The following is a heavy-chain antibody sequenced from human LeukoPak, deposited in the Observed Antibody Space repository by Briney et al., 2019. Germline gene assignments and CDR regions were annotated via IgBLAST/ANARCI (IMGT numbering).Heavy chain of an antibody. CDR1: GFTFSSYW. CDR3: ARVGDSNYGLDY. V-gene: IGHV3-74*01. D-gene: IGHD4-11*01. Sequence: PGGSLRLSCAASGFTFSSYWMHWVRQAPGKGLVWVSRINSDGSSTSYADSVKGRFTISRDNARNTLYLQMNSLRAEDTAVYYCARVGDSNYGLDYWGQGTLVTVSS. J-gene: IGHJ4*02. CDR2: INSDGSST.